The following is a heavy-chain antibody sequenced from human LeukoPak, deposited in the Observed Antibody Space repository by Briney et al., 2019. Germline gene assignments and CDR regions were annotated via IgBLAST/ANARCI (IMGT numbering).Heavy chain of an antibody. J-gene: IGHJ6*03. V-gene: IGHV3-48*04. CDR1: GFTFSSYA. CDR2: ISSSSSTI. Sequence: PGGSLRPSCAASGFTFSSYAMSWVRQAPGKGLEWVSYISSSSSTIYYADSVKGRFTISRDNAKNSLYLQMNSLRAEDTAVYYCARQGEQLVLLYYYYYMDVWGKGTTVTVSS. CDR3: ARQGEQLVLLYYYYYMDV. D-gene: IGHD6-6*01.